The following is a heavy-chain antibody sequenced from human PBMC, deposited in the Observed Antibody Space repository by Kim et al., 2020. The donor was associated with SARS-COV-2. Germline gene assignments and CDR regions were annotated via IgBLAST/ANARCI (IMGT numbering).Heavy chain of an antibody. Sequence: YSQKFQGRVTITRDTSASTAYMELSSLRSEDTAVYYCARDYYDSSGYLRYWGQGTLVTVSS. J-gene: IGHJ4*02. V-gene: IGHV1-3*01. CDR3: ARDYYDSSGYLRY. D-gene: IGHD3-22*01.